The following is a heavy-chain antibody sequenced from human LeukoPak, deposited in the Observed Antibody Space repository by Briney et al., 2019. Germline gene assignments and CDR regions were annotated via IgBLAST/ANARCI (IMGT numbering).Heavy chain of an antibody. CDR2: ISAYNGNT. Sequence: ASVKVSCKASGYTFTSYGISWVRQAPGQGLEWMGWISAYNGNTNYAQKLQGRVTMTTVTSTSTAYMELRSLRSDDTAVYYCARSAPTYSSGWYFDYWGQGTLVTVSS. J-gene: IGHJ4*02. CDR1: GYTFTSYG. V-gene: IGHV1-18*01. CDR3: ARSAPTYSSGWYFDY. D-gene: IGHD6-19*01.